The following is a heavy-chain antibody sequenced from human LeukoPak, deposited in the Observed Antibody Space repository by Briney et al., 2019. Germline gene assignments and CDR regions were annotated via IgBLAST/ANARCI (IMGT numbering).Heavy chain of an antibody. J-gene: IGHJ5*02. Sequence: SQTLSLTCAISGDSVSSNSVTWNWIRQSPSRGLEWLGRTYCGSTWYNDYAVSVRGRITVNPDTSKNQFSLHLNSVTPEDTAVYYCARRLTQYDCFDPWGQGILVTVSS. CDR3: ARRLTQYDCFDP. D-gene: IGHD2-2*01. CDR1: GDSVSSNSVT. CDR2: TYCGSTWYN. V-gene: IGHV6-1*01.